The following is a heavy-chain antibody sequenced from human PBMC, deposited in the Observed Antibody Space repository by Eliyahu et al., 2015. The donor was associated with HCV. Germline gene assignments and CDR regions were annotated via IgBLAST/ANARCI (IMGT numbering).Heavy chain of an antibody. CDR3: ARDSLSKQSPQDY. D-gene: IGHD4/OR15-4a*01. Sequence: QVQLQESGPGLVKPSQTLSLTCTVSGGSISSGDYYWSWIRQPPGKGLEWIGYIYYSGRTYYNPSLKSRVTISVDTSKNQFSLKLSSVTAADTAVYYCARDSLSKQSPQDYWGQGTLVTVSS. CDR1: GGSISSGDYY. J-gene: IGHJ4*02. CDR2: IYYSGRT. V-gene: IGHV4-30-4*01.